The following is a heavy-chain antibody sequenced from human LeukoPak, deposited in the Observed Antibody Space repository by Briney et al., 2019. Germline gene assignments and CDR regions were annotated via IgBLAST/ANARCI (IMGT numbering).Heavy chain of an antibody. V-gene: IGHV1-8*02. CDR1: GGTFSSYA. CDR2: MNPNSGNT. Sequence: ASVKVSCKASGGTFSSYAISWVRQATGQGLEWMGWMNPNSGNTGYAQKFQGRVTMTRNTSISTAYMELSSLRSEDTAVYYCARVGGSYLDAFDIWGQGTMVTVSS. D-gene: IGHD1-26*01. CDR3: ARVGGSYLDAFDI. J-gene: IGHJ3*02.